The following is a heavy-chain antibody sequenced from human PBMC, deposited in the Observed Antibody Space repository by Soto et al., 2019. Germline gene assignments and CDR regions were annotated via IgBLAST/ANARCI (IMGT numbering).Heavy chain of an antibody. CDR1: GGFVNSVNNY. J-gene: IGHJ5*02. V-gene: IGHV4-30-4*01. D-gene: IGHD2-21*01. Sequence: QVHLQESGPGLVKPSQTLSLTCTVSGGFVNSVNNYWSWIRQPPGKGLEWLGYMFYTGSTYYIPYPPSRITISTATSMNRCSLRLHSVSAADTPVYYCARVPFSSFVVAETPVSWFDPWGQGTLGTVS. CDR2: MFYTGST. CDR3: ARVPFSSFVVAETPVSWFDP.